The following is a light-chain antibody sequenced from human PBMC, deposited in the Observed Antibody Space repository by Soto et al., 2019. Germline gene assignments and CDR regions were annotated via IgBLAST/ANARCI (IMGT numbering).Light chain of an antibody. Sequence: ETVLTQSPGTLSLSPGDRATLSCRASQNVYSNFVGWYQQRPGQAPRLLIYGTSTRATDIPDRFSGSGSGTDFTLTISRQEPDDFAVYFCHQYGNSPLTFGPGTKVDF. CDR1: QNVYSNF. CDR2: GTS. V-gene: IGKV3-20*01. J-gene: IGKJ3*01. CDR3: HQYGNSPLT.